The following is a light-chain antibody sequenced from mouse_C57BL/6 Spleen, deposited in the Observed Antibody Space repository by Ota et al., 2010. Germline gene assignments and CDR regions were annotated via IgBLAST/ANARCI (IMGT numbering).Light chain of an antibody. V-gene: IGKV6-15*01. CDR3: QQYNNYPLT. Sequence: DIVMTQSHKFMSTSVGDRVSVTCKASQNVGTNVDWYQQKPGQSPKALIYSTSYRYSGVPDRFTGSGSGTDFTLTISNVQSEDLAEYFCQQYNNYPLTFGAGTKLEL. CDR2: STS. CDR1: QNVGTN. J-gene: IGKJ5*01.